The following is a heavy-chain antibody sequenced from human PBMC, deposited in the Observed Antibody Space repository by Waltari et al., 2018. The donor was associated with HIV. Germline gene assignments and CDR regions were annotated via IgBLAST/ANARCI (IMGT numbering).Heavy chain of an antibody. Sequence: EVQLVESGGGLVQPGGSLRLSWAASGLTFSGHELNWVAQGTGTGLEWVSYISSGGDTIYYSDSVKGRFTISRDNAKNSLYLQMNSLRAEDTAVYYCARRRSYYGSGSYNYYYYGMDVWGQGTTVTVSS. CDR1: GLTFSGHE. D-gene: IGHD3-10*01. CDR2: ISSGGDTI. J-gene: IGHJ6*02. CDR3: ARRRSYYGSGSYNYYYYGMDV. V-gene: IGHV3-48*03.